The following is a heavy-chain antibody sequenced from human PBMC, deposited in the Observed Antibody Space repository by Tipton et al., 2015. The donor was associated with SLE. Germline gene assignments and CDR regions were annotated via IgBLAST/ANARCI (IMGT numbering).Heavy chain of an antibody. CDR3: ARERVGANFGY. J-gene: IGHJ4*02. Sequence: GSLRLSCAASGFTFSSYEMNWVRQAPGKGLEWVSYISSSGSTIYYADSVKGRFTISRDNAKNSLYLQMNSLRAEDTAVYYCARERVGANFGYWGQGTLVTVSS. CDR2: ISSSGSTI. V-gene: IGHV3-48*03. CDR1: GFTFSSYE. D-gene: IGHD1-26*01.